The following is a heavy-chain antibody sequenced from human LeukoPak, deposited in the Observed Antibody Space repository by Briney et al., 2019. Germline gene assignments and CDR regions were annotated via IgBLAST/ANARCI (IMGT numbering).Heavy chain of an antibody. Sequence: SETLSLTCTVSGGSINSNSNYWGWIRQPPGKGPEWIGSISYSGNTYYRSSLKSRVTISVDTSKNQFSLKLTSMTAEDTAVYYCARHSFEVATLTPFDSWGQASLVTVSS. D-gene: IGHD5-12*01. CDR3: ARHSFEVATLTPFDS. V-gene: IGHV4-39*01. CDR2: ISYSGNT. J-gene: IGHJ4*02. CDR1: GGSINSNSNY.